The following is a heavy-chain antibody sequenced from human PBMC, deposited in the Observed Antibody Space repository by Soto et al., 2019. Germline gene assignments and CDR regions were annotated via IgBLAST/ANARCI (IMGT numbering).Heavy chain of an antibody. V-gene: IGHV1-3*01. Sequence: QVQVVKSGAEVKKPGASVKVSCKASGYSFSTYSMHWVRQAPGQGLEWMGWINGANGNTRDSKKFKDRVSISSDTSASTGYMELSSLRSEDTSVYYCARWKGMEENYYYHGMDVWVPGTTVIVSS. CDR3: ARWKGMEENYYYHGMDV. CDR2: INGANGNT. CDR1: GYSFSTYS. D-gene: IGHD1-1*01. J-gene: IGHJ6*02.